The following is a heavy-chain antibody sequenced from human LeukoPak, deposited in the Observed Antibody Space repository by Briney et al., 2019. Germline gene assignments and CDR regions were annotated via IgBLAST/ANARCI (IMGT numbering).Heavy chain of an antibody. CDR3: AKDSPVLTI. Sequence: GGSLRLSCAASGFTFSSYAMSWVRQAPGKGLEWVSAVTGSGGGTYYADSVKGRFTISRDNSKDTLYLQMNSLRADDTAVYYCAKDSPVLTIWGQGTMVTVSS. CDR2: VTGSGGGT. V-gene: IGHV3-23*01. D-gene: IGHD3-10*01. CDR1: GFTFSSYA. J-gene: IGHJ3*02.